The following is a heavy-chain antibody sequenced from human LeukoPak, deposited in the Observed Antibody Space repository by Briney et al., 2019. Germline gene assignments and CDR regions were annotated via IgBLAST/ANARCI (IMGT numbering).Heavy chain of an antibody. CDR2: ISSSSSYI. CDR1: GFSFSSYG. Sequence: GGSLRLSCAGSGFSFSSYGMHWVRQAPGKGLEWVSSISSSSSYIYYADSVKGRFTISRDNAKNSLYLQMNSLRAEDTAVYYCARRAIFDYWGQGTLVTVSS. J-gene: IGHJ4*02. V-gene: IGHV3-21*01. CDR3: ARRAIFDY. D-gene: IGHD5-24*01.